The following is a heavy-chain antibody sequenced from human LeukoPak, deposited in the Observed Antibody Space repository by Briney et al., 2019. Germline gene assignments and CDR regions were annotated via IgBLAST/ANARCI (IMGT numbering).Heavy chain of an antibody. CDR3: ARAPAAAKTPRYYYDSSGYYDI. CDR2: ISSSGSTI. Sequence: GGSLRLSCAASGFTFSSYAMSWVRQAPGKGLEWVSYISSSGSTIYYADSVKGRFTISRDNAKNSLYLQMNSLRAEDTAVYYCARAPAAAKTPRYYYDSSGYYDIWGQGTMVTVSS. CDR1: GFTFSSYA. D-gene: IGHD3-22*01. V-gene: IGHV3-48*04. J-gene: IGHJ3*02.